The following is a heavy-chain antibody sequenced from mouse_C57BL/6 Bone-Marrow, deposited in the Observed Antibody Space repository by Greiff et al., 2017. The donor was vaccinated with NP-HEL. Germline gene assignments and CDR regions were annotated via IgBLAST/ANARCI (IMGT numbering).Heavy chain of an antibody. CDR2: IYPGDGDT. J-gene: IGHJ2*01. Sequence: VQLKESGAELVKPGASVKISCKASGYAFSSYWMNWVKQRPGKGLEWIGQIYPGDGDTNYNGKFKGKATLTADKSSSTAYMQLSSLTSEDSAVYFCAGGTVVDFDYWGQGTTLTVSS. CDR3: AGGTVVDFDY. CDR1: GYAFSSYW. D-gene: IGHD1-1*01. V-gene: IGHV1-80*01.